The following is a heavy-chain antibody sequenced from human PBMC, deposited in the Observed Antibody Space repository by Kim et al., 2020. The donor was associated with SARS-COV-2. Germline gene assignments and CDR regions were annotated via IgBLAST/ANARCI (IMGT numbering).Heavy chain of an antibody. D-gene: IGHD4-17*01. J-gene: IGHJ4*01. V-gene: IGHV3-73*01. CDR2: IRSKPNNYAT. Sequence: GGSLRLSCAASGFTFSASAMHWVRQASGRGLEWVGRIRSKPNNYATSYAASVTGRFTLSRDDSTNTVYLQMDSLKTDDTAAYFCSRHSGKHGDRGFDNWG. CDR1: GFTFSASA. CDR3: SRHSGKHGDRGFDN.